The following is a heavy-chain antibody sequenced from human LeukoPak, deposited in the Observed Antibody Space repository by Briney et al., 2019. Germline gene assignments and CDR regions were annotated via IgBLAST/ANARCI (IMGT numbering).Heavy chain of an antibody. CDR3: ARRRDGSGLDEEAFDI. Sequence: SETLSLTCTVSGGSISSGSYYWSWIRQPPGKGLEWIGYIYDSGSTNYNPSLKSRVTISVDTSKNQFSLKLSSVTAADTAVYYCARRRDGSGLDEEAFDIWGQGTMVTVSS. V-gene: IGHV4-61*01. CDR1: GGSISSGSYY. CDR2: IYDSGST. D-gene: IGHD3-10*01. J-gene: IGHJ3*02.